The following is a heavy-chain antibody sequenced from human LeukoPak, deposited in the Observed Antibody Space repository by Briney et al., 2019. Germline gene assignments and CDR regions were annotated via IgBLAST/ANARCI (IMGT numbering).Heavy chain of an antibody. D-gene: IGHD5-12*01. CDR1: GGSISSSDW. CDR3: ARHSRSAYTGYENAFDI. V-gene: IGHV4-4*02. CDR2: IYYSGST. J-gene: IGHJ3*02. Sequence: SETLSLTCAVSGGSISSSDWWSWVRQPPGKGLEWLGQIYYSGSTNYNPSLKSRVTISVDKSKNQFSLKLNSVTAADTGIYYCARHSRSAYTGYENAFDIWGQGTMVTVSS.